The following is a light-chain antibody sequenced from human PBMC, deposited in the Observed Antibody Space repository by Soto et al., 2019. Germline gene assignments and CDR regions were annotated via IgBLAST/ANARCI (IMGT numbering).Light chain of an antibody. CDR3: QQYNNLPPT. Sequence: DIEMTQSPPILSVSPGEGATLSCRASQRISTNLAWYQHIPGQAPRLLIVGSSRRPTDVPARFSGSGSGTDFTLTISSLQSEDSAFYYCQQYNNLPPTFGQGTKVDIK. J-gene: IGKJ1*01. CDR2: GSS. CDR1: QRISTN. V-gene: IGKV3-15*01.